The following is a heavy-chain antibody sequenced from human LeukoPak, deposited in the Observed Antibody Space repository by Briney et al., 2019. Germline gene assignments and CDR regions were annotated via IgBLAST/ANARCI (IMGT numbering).Heavy chain of an antibody. J-gene: IGHJ4*02. Sequence: GGSLRLSCVASGFTFIPYSMHWVRQAPGKGLEWVSYIDSTSSSISYTDSVKGRFTISRDNAKNSLYLQMNSLRVEDTAMYYCARDMRVFAFVFWGQGTLLTVSS. D-gene: IGHD6-13*01. CDR2: IDSTSSSI. V-gene: IGHV3-21*01. CDR3: ARDMRVFAFVF. CDR1: GFTFIPYS.